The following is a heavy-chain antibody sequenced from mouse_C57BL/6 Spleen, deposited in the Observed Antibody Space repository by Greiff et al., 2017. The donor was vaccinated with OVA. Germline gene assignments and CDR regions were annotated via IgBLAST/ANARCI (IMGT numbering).Heavy chain of an antibody. CDR1: GYAFSSYW. CDR2: IYPGDGDT. CDR3: ARTGDYSYAMDY. Sequence: QVQLKESGAELVKPGASVKISCKASGYAFSSYWMNWVKQRPGTGLEWIGQIYPGDGDTNYNGKFKGKATLTADKSSSPAYMQLSSLTSEDSAVYFCARTGDYSYAMDYWGQGTSVTVSS. J-gene: IGHJ4*01. V-gene: IGHV1-80*01.